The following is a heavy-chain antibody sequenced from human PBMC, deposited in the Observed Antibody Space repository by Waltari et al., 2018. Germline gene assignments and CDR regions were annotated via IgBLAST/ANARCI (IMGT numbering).Heavy chain of an antibody. V-gene: IGHV3-23*01. J-gene: IGHJ4*02. CDR2: ISGSGGST. D-gene: IGHD5-18*01. CDR1: GFPFSSYA. Sequence: EVQLLESGGGLVQPGGSLRLSCAASGFPFSSYAISWVRQAPGNGLEWVSAISGSGGSTYYADSVKGRFTISRDNSKNTLYLQMNSLRAEDTAVYYCATIPGTAMVTSLYWGQGTLVTVSS. CDR3: ATIPGTAMVTSLY.